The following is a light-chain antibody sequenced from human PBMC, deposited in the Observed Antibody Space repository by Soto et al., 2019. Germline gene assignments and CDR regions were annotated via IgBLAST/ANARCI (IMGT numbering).Light chain of an antibody. Sequence: EIVLTQSPETLSLSPGERATLSCRASQSVSSDYLVWYQQKPGLPPRLLIYGASRRATGIPDRFSGSGSGTDFILTISRLEPEDFAVYYCQHYDNTPPSVTFGPGTKVDIK. CDR2: GAS. J-gene: IGKJ3*01. V-gene: IGKV3-20*01. CDR3: QHYDNTPPSVT. CDR1: QSVSSDY.